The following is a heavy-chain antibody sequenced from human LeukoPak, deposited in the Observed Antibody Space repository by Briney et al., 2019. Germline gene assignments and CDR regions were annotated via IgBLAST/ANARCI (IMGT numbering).Heavy chain of an antibody. V-gene: IGHV1-18*04. Sequence: ASVNVSCKASGYTCTSYGISWVRQAPGQGLEWMGWISVYNDNTNYAQRLQGRVTMTADTSTNTAYMEVRSLRSDDTAVYYCARVLVRDAFDIWGLGTMVTVSS. CDR1: GYTCTSYG. CDR2: ISVYNDNT. J-gene: IGHJ3*02. CDR3: ARVLVRDAFDI.